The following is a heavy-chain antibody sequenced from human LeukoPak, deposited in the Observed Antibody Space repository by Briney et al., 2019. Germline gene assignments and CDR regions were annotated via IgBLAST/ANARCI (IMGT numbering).Heavy chain of an antibody. Sequence: GGSLRLSCTASGFTFGDYAMSWFRQAPGKGLEWVGFIRSKAYGGTTEHAASVKGRFTISRDDSKSIAYLQMNSLKTEDTAVYYCTRDPPNYDILTGYSNDAFDIWGQGTMVTVSS. J-gene: IGHJ3*02. CDR1: GFTFGDYA. V-gene: IGHV3-49*03. CDR2: IRSKAYGGTT. D-gene: IGHD3-9*01. CDR3: TRDPPNYDILTGYSNDAFDI.